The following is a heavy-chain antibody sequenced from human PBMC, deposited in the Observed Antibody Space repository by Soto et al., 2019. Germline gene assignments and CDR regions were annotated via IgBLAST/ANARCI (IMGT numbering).Heavy chain of an antibody. CDR2: MNPNSGNT. Sequence: QVQLVQSGAEVKKPGASVKVSCKASGYTFTSYDINWVRQATGQGLEWMGWMNPNSGNTGYAQKFQGRVTTSSNTSRSTDYMQRSSLRAEDTAVYYCARRRPTPPPYYYYYMDVWGKGTTVTVSS. J-gene: IGHJ6*03. D-gene: IGHD4-17*01. CDR1: GYTFTSYD. CDR3: ARRRPTPPPYYYYYMDV. V-gene: IGHV1-8*01.